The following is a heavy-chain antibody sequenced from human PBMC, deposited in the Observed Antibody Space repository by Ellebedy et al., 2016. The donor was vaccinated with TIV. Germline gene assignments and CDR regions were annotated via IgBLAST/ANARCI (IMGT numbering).Heavy chain of an antibody. CDR1: GFTFSSFA. CDR2: ISGIGAKT. D-gene: IGHD3-3*01. Sequence: PGGSLRLSCAASGFTFSSFALSWVRQAPGKGLEWVAAISGIGAKTYYRDPVKGRFTISRDDSGSTLYLQMYSLRAEDTAVYYCARDARIFFDGAGSHGALENWGQGTLVTVSS. J-gene: IGHJ4*02. CDR3: ARDARIFFDGAGSHGALEN. V-gene: IGHV3-23*01.